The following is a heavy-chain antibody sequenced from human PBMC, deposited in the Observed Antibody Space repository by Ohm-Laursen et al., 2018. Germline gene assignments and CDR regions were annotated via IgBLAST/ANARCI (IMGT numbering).Heavy chain of an antibody. CDR1: GFTFSKYW. CDR2: IKYDGSAI. V-gene: IGHV3-74*01. D-gene: IGHD2/OR15-2a*01. J-gene: IGHJ4*02. Sequence: SLRLSCAASGFTFSKYWMHWVRQAPGKGLVWVSRIKYDGSAIVYADSVKGRFTISRDNAKNSLYLQMDSLRVEDTAVYFCARESIAPFFWGQGTLVTVSS. CDR3: ARESIAPFF.